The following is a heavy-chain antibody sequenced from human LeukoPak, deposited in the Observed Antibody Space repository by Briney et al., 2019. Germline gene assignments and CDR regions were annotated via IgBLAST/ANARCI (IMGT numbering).Heavy chain of an antibody. CDR2: IYYSGST. Sequence: SETLSLTCTVSGGSISSYYWSWIRQPPGKGLEWIGYIYYSGSTNYNPSLKSRVTISVDTSKNQFSLKLSSVTAADTAVYYCVRDSGGYDSHFDYWGQGTLVTVSS. CDR3: VRDSGGYDSHFDY. V-gene: IGHV4-59*01. CDR1: GGSISSYY. D-gene: IGHD5-12*01. J-gene: IGHJ4*02.